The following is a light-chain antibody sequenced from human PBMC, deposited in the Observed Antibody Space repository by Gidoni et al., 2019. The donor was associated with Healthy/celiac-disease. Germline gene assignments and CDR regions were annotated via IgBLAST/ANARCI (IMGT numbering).Light chain of an antibody. CDR2: WAS. CDR3: QQYYSTPPT. Sequence: DIVMTQSPDSLAVSPGERATINCKSSQSVLYSSNNKNYLAWYQQKPGQPPKLLIYWASTRESGVPDRLSGSGSGTDFTLTISSLQAEDVAVYYCQQYYSTPPTFGQGTKLEIK. V-gene: IGKV4-1*01. J-gene: IGKJ2*01. CDR1: QSVLYSSNNKNY.